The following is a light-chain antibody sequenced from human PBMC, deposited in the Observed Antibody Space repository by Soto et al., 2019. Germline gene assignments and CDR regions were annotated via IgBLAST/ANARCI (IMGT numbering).Light chain of an antibody. CDR2: GAS. Sequence: EVVLTQSPATRSLSPGERATLSCRASETVRTFVDWYQQKPGQAPRLLIYGASNRATGIPARFSGSGSGTDFTLTISNLEPEDFAVYYCQQHSHWPPWTFGQGTRVEIQ. CDR3: QQHSHWPPWT. J-gene: IGKJ1*01. CDR1: ETVRTF. V-gene: IGKV3-11*01.